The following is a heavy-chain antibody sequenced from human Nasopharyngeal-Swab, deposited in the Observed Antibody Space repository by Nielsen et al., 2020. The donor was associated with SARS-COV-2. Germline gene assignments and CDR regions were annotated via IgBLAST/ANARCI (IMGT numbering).Heavy chain of an antibody. Sequence: WIRQPPGKGLEWVANIKQDGSEKYYVDSVKGRFTIFRDNAKNSLYLQMNSLRAEDTAVYYCAREAATRPTNWFDPWGQGTLVTVSS. CDR3: AREAATRPTNWFDP. J-gene: IGHJ5*02. CDR2: IKQDGSEK. D-gene: IGHD2-15*01. V-gene: IGHV3-7*01.